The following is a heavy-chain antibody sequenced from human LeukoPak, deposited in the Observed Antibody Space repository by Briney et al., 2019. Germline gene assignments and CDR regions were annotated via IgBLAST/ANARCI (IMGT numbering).Heavy chain of an antibody. CDR1: GGSFGTYY. CDR2: IYYSGST. D-gene: IGHD4-23*01. Sequence: PSETLSLTCTVSGGSFGTYYWSWIRQPPGKGLEWIGDIYYSGSTNYNPPLKSRVTISVDTSKNQFSLKLSSVTTADTAVYYCARVERRWPTFKYYFEYWGQGTMVTVSS. V-gene: IGHV4-59*01. CDR3: ARVERRWPTFKYYFEY. J-gene: IGHJ4*02.